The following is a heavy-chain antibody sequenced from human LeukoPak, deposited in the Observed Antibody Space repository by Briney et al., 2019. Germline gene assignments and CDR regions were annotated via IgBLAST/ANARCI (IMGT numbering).Heavy chain of an antibody. D-gene: IGHD3-9*01. CDR3: TTLYDILTGYYPR. Sequence: GGSLRLSCAASGFTFSNAWMSWVRQAPGKGLEWVGRIKSKTDGGTTDYAAPVKGRFTISRDDSKNTLYLQMNGLKTEDTAVYYCTTLYDILTGYYPRWGQGTLVTVSS. CDR2: IKSKTDGGTT. J-gene: IGHJ4*02. CDR1: GFTFSNAW. V-gene: IGHV3-15*01.